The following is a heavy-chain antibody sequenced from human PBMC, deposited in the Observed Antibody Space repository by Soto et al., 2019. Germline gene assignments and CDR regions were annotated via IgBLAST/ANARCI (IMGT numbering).Heavy chain of an antibody. J-gene: IGHJ5*02. CDR1: GGTFSSYT. Sequence: SVKVSCKASGGTFSSYTISWVRQAPGQELEWMGRIIPILGIANYAQKFQVRVTITADKSTSTAYMELSSLRSEDTAVYYCAREDILEYNGFDPWGQGTLVTVSS. CDR2: IIPILGIA. D-gene: IGHD2-15*01. V-gene: IGHV1-69*04. CDR3: AREDILEYNGFDP.